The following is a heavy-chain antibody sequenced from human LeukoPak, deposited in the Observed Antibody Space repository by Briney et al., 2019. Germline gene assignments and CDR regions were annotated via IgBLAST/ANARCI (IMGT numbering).Heavy chain of an antibody. J-gene: IGHJ6*02. Sequence: GGSLRLSCAASGFSFDDYAMHWVRQVPGKGLEWVSGVSWNSGRIGYADSVKGRFTISRDNSKNTLYLQMNSLRAEDTAVYYCARDGRGSGWPYYYYYGMDVWGQGTTVTVSS. CDR2: VSWNSGRI. D-gene: IGHD6-19*01. CDR1: GFSFDDYA. CDR3: ARDGRGSGWPYYYYYGMDV. V-gene: IGHV3-9*01.